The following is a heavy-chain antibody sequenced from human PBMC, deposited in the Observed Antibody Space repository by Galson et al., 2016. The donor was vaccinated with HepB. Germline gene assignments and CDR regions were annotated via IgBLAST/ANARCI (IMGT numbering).Heavy chain of an antibody. J-gene: IGHJ6*04. CDR1: GFTFRNYG. Sequence: SLRLSCAASGFTFRNYGMTWVRQDPGKGLEVVSSISRSGDSIDYADSVKGRFTISRDNSKNTLSLQMNSLTADDTAIYYCVQGSTAPAVWGKGTTVTVSS. CDR3: VQGSTAPAV. V-gene: IGHV3-23*01. D-gene: IGHD2-2*01. CDR2: ISRSGDSI.